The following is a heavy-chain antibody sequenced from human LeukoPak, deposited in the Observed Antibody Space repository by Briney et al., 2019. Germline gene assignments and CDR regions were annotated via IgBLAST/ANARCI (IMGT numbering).Heavy chain of an antibody. CDR2: IKQDGSEK. J-gene: IGHJ4*02. CDR3: AKDSLIVVVPV. V-gene: IGHV3-7*01. Sequence: GGSLRLSCAASGFTFSSYWMSWVRQAPGKGLEWVANIKQDGSEKYYVDSVKGRFTISRDNAKNSLYLQMNSLRAEDTAVYYCAKDSLIVVVPVWGQGTLVTVSS. D-gene: IGHD2-2*01. CDR1: GFTFSSYW.